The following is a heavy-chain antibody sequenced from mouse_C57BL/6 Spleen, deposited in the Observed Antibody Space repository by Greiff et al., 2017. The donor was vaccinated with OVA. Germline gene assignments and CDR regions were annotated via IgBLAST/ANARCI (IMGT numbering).Heavy chain of an antibody. CDR3: ARSDYGKEYYFDY. Sequence: QVQLLQPGAELVRPGSSVKLSCKASGYTFTSYWMHWVKQRPIQGLEWIGNIDPSDSETHYNQKFKDKATLTVDKSSSTAYMQLSSLTSEDSAVYYCARSDYGKEYYFDYWGQGTTLTVSS. J-gene: IGHJ2*01. V-gene: IGHV1-52*01. CDR2: IDPSDSET. D-gene: IGHD2-1*01. CDR1: GYTFTSYW.